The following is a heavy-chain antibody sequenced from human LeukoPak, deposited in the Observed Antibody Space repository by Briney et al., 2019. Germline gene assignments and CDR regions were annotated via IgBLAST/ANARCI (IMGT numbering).Heavy chain of an antibody. CDR2: IVVGSGNT. CDR1: GFTFTSSA. V-gene: IGHV1-58*01. CDR3: AADAKVTTGRPLDY. D-gene: IGHD1-1*01. J-gene: IGHJ4*02. Sequence: ASMKVSCKASGFTFTSSAVQWVRQARGQRLEWIGWIVVGSGNTNYAQKFQERVTITRDMSTSTAYMELSSLRSEDTAVYYCAADAKVTTGRPLDYWGQGTLVTVSS.